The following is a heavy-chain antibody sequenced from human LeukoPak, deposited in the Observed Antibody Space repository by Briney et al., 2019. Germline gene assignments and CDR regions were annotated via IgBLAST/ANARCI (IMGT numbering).Heavy chain of an antibody. D-gene: IGHD5-24*01. Sequence: SQTLSLTCTVSGDSISRGNYYWNWIRLPAGKGLEWIGRVYTTGHTDYNPSLHSRLTISLDTSRNQFSLRLSSVTAADTAVYYCAREGRDDYNLFTAFDYWGRGALVTVSS. V-gene: IGHV4-61*02. CDR1: GDSISRGNYY. CDR2: VYTTGHT. CDR3: AREGRDDYNLFTAFDY. J-gene: IGHJ4*02.